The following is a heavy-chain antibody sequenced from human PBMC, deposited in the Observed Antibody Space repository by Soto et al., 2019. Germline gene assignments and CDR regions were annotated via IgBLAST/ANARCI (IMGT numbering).Heavy chain of an antibody. D-gene: IGHD2-15*01. CDR3: NRVVVAATPNYYYGMDV. CDR1: GFTFGDHA. J-gene: IGHJ6*02. V-gene: IGHV3-49*03. Sequence: GGSLRLSCTASGFTFGDHAISWFRQAPGKGLEWVGLIRSKAYGGTKENAASVKGRFTISKDDSKSIACLQMNSLKTEDTAVYYCNRVVVAATPNYYYGMDVWGQGTTDTVS. CDR2: IRSKAYGGTK.